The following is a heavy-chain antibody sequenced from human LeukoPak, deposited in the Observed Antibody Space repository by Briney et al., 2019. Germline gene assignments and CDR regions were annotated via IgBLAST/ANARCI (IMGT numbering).Heavy chain of an antibody. CDR1: GFTFSSYS. J-gene: IGHJ4*02. CDR3: ARDRRPPDYDSSGYYPYYFDY. CDR2: ISSSSSYI. D-gene: IGHD3-22*01. Sequence: GGSLRLSCAASGFTFSSYSMNWVRQAPGKGLEWVSSISSSSSYIYYADSVKGRFTISRDNAKNPLYLQMNSLRAEDTAVYYCARDRRPPDYDSSGYYPYYFDYWGQGTLVTVSS. V-gene: IGHV3-21*01.